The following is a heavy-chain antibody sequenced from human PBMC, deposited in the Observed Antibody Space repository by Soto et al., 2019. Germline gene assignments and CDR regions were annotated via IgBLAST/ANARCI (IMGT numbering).Heavy chain of an antibody. CDR3: VKGPDNGDDSNWFDP. CDR1: GFTLSNSG. Sequence: QVQVMESGGGVVQPGRSLRISCAASGFTLSNSGIHWVRQAPGKGLEWVAAVCFHGSGEYYADSVKGRFSISSDSSKNMEYLQTNSLRADDMAVYHCVKGPDNGDDSNWFDPWGQGILVTVSS. CDR2: VCFHGSGE. V-gene: IGHV3-30*18. J-gene: IGHJ5*02. D-gene: IGHD7-27*01.